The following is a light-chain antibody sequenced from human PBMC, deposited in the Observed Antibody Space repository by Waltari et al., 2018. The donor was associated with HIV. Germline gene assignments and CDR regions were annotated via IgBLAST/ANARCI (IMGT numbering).Light chain of an antibody. CDR2: DAS. J-gene: IGKJ2*01. CDR1: QGLRNA. CDR3: QPFRSYPRT. V-gene: IGKV1-13*02. Sequence: AIQLTQSPSSLSASVGDRVTITCRASQGLRNALAWYQQKPGRRPKLLIYDASTLEGGFPSRFSGSMSGTDFNLTISNLQPEDSATYYCQPFRSYPRTFGQGATLEIK.